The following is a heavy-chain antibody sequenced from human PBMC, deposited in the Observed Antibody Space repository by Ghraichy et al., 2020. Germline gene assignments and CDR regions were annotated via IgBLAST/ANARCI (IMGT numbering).Heavy chain of an antibody. J-gene: IGHJ5*02. V-gene: IGHV4-59*01. D-gene: IGHD2-2*01. Sequence: SETLSLTCTVSGDSLNNYYWSWIRQAPGKGLEWIGSIYHNGRTKYNPSLKSRVTMSVDTSKNQFSLSLTSVTAADTAVFYCARDQEWRASSSVLDPWGQGTLVSGSP. CDR2: IYHNGRT. CDR1: GDSLNNYY. CDR3: ARDQEWRASSSVLDP.